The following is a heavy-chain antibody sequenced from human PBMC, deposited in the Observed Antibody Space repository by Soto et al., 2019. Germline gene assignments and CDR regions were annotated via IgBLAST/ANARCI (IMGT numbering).Heavy chain of an antibody. CDR2: IYSGGST. CDR3: ATSRYCSSTSCYALNY. V-gene: IGHV3-53*04. CDR1: VFTVSSNY. J-gene: IGHJ4*02. Sequence: GGSLRLSCAASVFTVSSNYMSWVRQAPGKGLEWVSVIYSGGSTYYADSVKGRFTISRHNSKNTLYLQMNSLRAEDTAVYYCATSRYCSSTSCYALNYWGQGTLVTVSS. D-gene: IGHD2-2*01.